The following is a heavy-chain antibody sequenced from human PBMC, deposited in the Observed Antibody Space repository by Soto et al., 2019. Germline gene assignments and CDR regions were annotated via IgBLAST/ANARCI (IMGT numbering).Heavy chain of an antibody. J-gene: IGHJ6*02. CDR1: GGTLSRYS. D-gene: IGHD2-2*01. V-gene: IGHV1-69*08. CDR3: AREDRDRETGLVPAAIAGMDV. CDR2: IIPIFGIA. Sequence: QVQLVQSGAEVKKTGSSVKVSCKASGGTLSRYSITWVRQAPGHGLEWIGRIIPIFGIASYAQKFHGRVTITADESTSTAYMELSSLRSDDTAVYYCAREDRDRETGLVPAAIAGMDVWGQGTSVTVSS.